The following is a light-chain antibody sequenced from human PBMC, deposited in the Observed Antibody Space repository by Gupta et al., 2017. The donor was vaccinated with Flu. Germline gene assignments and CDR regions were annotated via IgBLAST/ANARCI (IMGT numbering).Light chain of an antibody. CDR1: QSGSSN. J-gene: IGKJ2*01. CDR2: AAS. Sequence: IQMTQSPSSLSASVGDKVTITCRTSQSGSSNLNWYQHKSGKAPKVLIYAASSLQSGVPARFSASGSGTDFTLTISSLQPEDFATYYCQQSYSFPYTFGQGTSLEIK. V-gene: IGKV1-39*01. CDR3: QQSYSFPYT.